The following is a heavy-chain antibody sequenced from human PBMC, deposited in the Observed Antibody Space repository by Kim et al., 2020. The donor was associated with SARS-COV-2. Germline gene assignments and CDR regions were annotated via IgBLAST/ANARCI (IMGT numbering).Heavy chain of an antibody. J-gene: IGHJ6*02. CDR3: ARSHTDYDILTGWGMDV. V-gene: IGHV4-39*01. D-gene: IGHD3-9*01. Sequence: LKSRVTISVDTSKTQFSLKLSSVTAADTAVYYCARSHTDYDILTGWGMDVWGQGTTVTVSS.